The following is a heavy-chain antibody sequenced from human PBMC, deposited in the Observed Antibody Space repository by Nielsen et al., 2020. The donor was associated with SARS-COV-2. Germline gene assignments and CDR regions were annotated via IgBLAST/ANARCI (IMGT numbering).Heavy chain of an antibody. D-gene: IGHD6-13*01. Sequence: GGSLRLSCAASGFTFNDYYMSWIRQAPGKGLEWVSYISSSSSYTNYADSVKGRFTISRDNSKNTLYLQMNSLRAEDTAVYYCAKTGAAAGTPYYYMDVWGKGTTVTVSS. V-gene: IGHV3-11*03. CDR2: ISSSSSYT. CDR3: AKTGAAAGTPYYYMDV. J-gene: IGHJ6*03. CDR1: GFTFNDYY.